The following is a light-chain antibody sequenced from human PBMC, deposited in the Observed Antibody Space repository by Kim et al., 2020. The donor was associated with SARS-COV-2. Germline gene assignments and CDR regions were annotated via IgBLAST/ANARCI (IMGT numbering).Light chain of an antibody. CDR1: QSISIY. CDR3: QQYSSYSA. V-gene: IGKV1-5*03. Sequence: DIQMTQSPSTLSASVGDRVTITCRASQSISIYLVWYQQKPGKAPKLLIYKASTLESGVPSRFSGRGSGTEFTLTISSLQPDDFATYYCQQYSSYSAFGQGTKVDIK. J-gene: IGKJ1*01. CDR2: KAS.